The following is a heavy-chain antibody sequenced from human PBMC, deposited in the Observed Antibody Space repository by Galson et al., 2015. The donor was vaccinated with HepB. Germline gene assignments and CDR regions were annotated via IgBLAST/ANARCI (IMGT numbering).Heavy chain of an antibody. Sequence: SLRLSCAASRFTFSSYAMHWVRQAPGKGLEWVAVISNDGTEEHYGDSVKGRFTISRDNSKNTLYLQMNTLRPEDTAVYYCAKVGEWCSRTRCYEVNNGMDVWGQGTMVIVSS. V-gene: IGHV3-30*18. J-gene: IGHJ6*02. CDR3: AKVGEWCSRTRCYEVNNGMDV. CDR2: ISNDGTEE. D-gene: IGHD2-2*01. CDR1: RFTFSSYA.